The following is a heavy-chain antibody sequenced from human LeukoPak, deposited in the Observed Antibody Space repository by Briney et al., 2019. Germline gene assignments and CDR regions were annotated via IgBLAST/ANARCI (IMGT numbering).Heavy chain of an antibody. CDR1: GFTFSNAW. V-gene: IGHV3-15*01. CDR3: ARLGSVVVIFPNWFDP. J-gene: IGHJ5*02. CDR2: IKRKPDGGTT. D-gene: IGHD3-22*01. Sequence: GGSLRLSCAASGFTFSNAWMSWVRQAPGKGLEWVGRIKRKPDGGTTDYAAAVKGRFTISRDDSENTLYLQMNSLRAEDTAVYYCARLGSVVVIFPNWFDPWGQGTLVTVSS.